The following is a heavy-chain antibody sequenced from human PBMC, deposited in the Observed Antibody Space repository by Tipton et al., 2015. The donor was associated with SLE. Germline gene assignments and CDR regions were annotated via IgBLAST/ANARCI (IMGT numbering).Heavy chain of an antibody. V-gene: IGHV3-30*02. CDR3: AKEEYYDILTAYLGY. J-gene: IGHJ4*02. D-gene: IGHD3-9*01. CDR2: IRYDGSNK. Sequence: SLRLSCAASGFTFSSYGMHWVRQAPGKGLEWVAFIRYDGSNKYYGDSVKGRFTISRDNSKHTLSLQMNSLRAEDTAVYYCAKEEYYDILTAYLGYWGQGTLVTVSS. CDR1: GFTFSSYG.